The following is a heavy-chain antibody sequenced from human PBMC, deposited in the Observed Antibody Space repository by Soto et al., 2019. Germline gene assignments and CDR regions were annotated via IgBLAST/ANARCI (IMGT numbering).Heavy chain of an antibody. Sequence: PGGSLRLSCAASGFTFSSYAMHWVRQAPGKGLEWVAVISYDGSNKYYADSVKGRFTISRDNSKHTLYLQMNSLRAEDTAVYYCARDLDFCSGYPDYWGQGTLVTVSS. CDR1: GFTFSSYA. J-gene: IGHJ4*02. V-gene: IGHV3-30-3*01. CDR3: ARDLDFCSGYPDY. CDR2: ISYDGSNK. D-gene: IGHD3-3*01.